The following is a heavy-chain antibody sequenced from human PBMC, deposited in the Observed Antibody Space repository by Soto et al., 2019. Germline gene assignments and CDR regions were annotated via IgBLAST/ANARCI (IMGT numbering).Heavy chain of an antibody. J-gene: IGHJ4*02. CDR1: GYIFTSYY. CDR3: SRVDPGETSPFDH. D-gene: IGHD3-10*01. V-gene: IGHV1-46*03. Sequence: GASVKVSCKASGYIFTSYYIHWVRQPPGQGLEWMGWINPFDGSRMFAQSFQGRVTMTRDTSTSTAYMEVSSLRSEDTAVYYCSRVDPGETSPFDHWGQGTLVTVSP. CDR2: INPFDGSR.